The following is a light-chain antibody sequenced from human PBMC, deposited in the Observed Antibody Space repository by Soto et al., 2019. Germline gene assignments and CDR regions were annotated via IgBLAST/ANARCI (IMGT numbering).Light chain of an antibody. CDR2: GAS. CDR3: QQYGSSPPIT. CDR1: QTLSGSF. V-gene: IGKV3-20*01. Sequence: EFVMTQSPATLSLSPGERATLSCRASQTLSGSFLSWYQQKPGQAPRLLIYGASTRATGIPARFSGSGSGTDFTLTISRLEPEDFAVYYCQQYGSSPPITFGQGTRLE. J-gene: IGKJ5*01.